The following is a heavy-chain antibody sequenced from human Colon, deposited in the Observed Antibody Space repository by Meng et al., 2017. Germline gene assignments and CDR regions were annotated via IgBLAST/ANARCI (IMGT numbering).Heavy chain of an antibody. CDR1: GFTFSNYW. V-gene: IGHV3-74*01. Sequence: GESLKISCAASGFTFSNYWMHWVRQAPGKGLEWVSHISTDGTRITYADSVKGRFTISRDNAKNTLYLQMNSLRAEDTAVYYCARSADYWGHGTPVTSAS. CDR3: ARSADY. CDR2: ISTDGTRI. J-gene: IGHJ4*01.